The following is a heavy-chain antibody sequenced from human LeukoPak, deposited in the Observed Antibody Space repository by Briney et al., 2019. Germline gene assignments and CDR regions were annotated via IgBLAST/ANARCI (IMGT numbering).Heavy chain of an antibody. D-gene: IGHD2-2*01. J-gene: IGHJ4*02. CDR3: ASWAGYCSSNNCYATSLDY. CDR2: INAYNINT. Sequence: ASVKVSCKASGYTFSNYGLTWVRQAPGKGLGWMGWINAYNINTNVAQKFQGRVTMTTDTSTNTAYMELRSLRSDDTAVYYCASWAGYCSSNNCYATSLDYWGLGTLVTVSA. CDR1: GYTFSNYG. V-gene: IGHV1-18*01.